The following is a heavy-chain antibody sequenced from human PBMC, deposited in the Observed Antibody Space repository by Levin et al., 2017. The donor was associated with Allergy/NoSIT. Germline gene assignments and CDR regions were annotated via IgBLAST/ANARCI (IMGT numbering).Heavy chain of an antibody. CDR1: GFTFSSYA. D-gene: IGHD3-10*01. V-gene: IGHV3-30-3*01. Sequence: PGGSLRLSYAASGFTFSSYAMHWVRQAPGKGLEWVAVISYDGSNKYYADSVKGRFTISRDNSKNTLYLQMNSLRAEDTAVYYCARGLLWFGEPGQDAFDIWGQGTMVTVSS. J-gene: IGHJ3*02. CDR3: ARGLLWFGEPGQDAFDI. CDR2: ISYDGSNK.